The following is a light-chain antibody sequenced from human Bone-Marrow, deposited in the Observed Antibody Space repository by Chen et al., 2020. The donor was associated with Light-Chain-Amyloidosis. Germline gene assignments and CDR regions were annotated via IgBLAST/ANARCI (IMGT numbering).Light chain of an antibody. CDR1: QSVSSY. CDR3: QQRSNWPPLT. CDR2: DAS. V-gene: IGKV3-11*01. J-gene: IGKJ5*01. Sequence: EIVLTQSPATLSLSPGERATLSCRASQSVSSYLAWYQQKPGQAPRLLIYDASNRATGIPDRFSGSGSGTDFTLTISSLEPEDFAVYYCQQRSNWPPLTFVQGTRLEIK.